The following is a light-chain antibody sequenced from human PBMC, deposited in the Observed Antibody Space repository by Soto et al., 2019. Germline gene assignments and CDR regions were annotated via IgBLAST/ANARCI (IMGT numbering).Light chain of an antibody. CDR1: QSISSY. V-gene: IGKV1-39*01. CDR3: QQSYSTPEYT. Sequence: DLQMTQSPSSLSASVGDRVTITCRASQSISSYLNWYQQKPGKAPKLLIYAASSLQSGVPSRFSGSGSGTDFTLTISSLQPEDFVTYYCQQSYSTPEYTFGQGTKLEIK. CDR2: AAS. J-gene: IGKJ2*01.